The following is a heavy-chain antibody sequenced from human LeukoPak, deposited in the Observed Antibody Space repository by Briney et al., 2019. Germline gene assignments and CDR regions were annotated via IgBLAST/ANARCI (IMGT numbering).Heavy chain of an antibody. CDR3: ARDQNPTVTTWDYYMDV. CDR1: GGTFSSYA. CDR2: IITIFGTA. J-gene: IGHJ6*03. D-gene: IGHD4-17*01. Sequence: ASVKVSCKASGGTFSSYAISWVRQAPGQGLEWMGRIITIFGTANYAQKFQGRVTITTDESTSTAYMELSSLRSEDTAVYYCARDQNPTVTTWDYYMDVWGKGTTVTVSS. V-gene: IGHV1-69*05.